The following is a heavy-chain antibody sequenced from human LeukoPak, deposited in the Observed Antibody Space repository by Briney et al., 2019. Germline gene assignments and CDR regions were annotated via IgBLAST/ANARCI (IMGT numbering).Heavy chain of an antibody. D-gene: IGHD2-2*01. J-gene: IGHJ4*02. CDR3: AKDNHNIYCSSTSCYGGGFDY. CDR1: GFTFSSYA. CDR2: ISGSGGST. V-gene: IGHV3-23*01. Sequence: SGGSLRLSCAASGFTFSSYAMSWFRQAPGKGLEWVSAISGSGGSTYYADSVKGRFTISRDNSKNTLYLQMNSLRAEDTAVYYCAKDNHNIYCSSTSCYGGGFDYWGQGTLVTVSS.